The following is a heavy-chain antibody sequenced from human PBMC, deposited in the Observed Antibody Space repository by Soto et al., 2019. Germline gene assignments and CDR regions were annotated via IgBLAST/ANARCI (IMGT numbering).Heavy chain of an antibody. CDR3: AKLGYVPYY. CDR2: ISYDGSNK. V-gene: IGHV3-30*18. CDR1: GFTFSSYG. Sequence: GGSLRLSCAASGFTFSSYGMHWVRQAPGKGLEWVAVISYDGSNKYYADSVKGRFTISRDNSKNTLYLQMNSLRAEDTAVYYCAKLGYVPYYWGQGTLVTVSS. D-gene: IGHD5-12*01. J-gene: IGHJ4*02.